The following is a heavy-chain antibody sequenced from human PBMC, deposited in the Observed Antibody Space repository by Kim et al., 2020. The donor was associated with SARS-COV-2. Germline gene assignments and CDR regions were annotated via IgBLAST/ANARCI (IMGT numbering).Heavy chain of an antibody. J-gene: IGHJ6*03. CDR3: ARGKTVSGWYVYYYYMDV. D-gene: IGHD6-19*01. V-gene: IGHV1-8*01. CDR2: MNPNSGNT. Sequence: ASVKVSCKASGYTFTSYDINWVRQATGQGLEWMGWMNPNSGNTGYAQKFQGRVTMTRNTSISTAYMELSSLRSEDTAVYYCARGKTVSGWYVYYYYMDVWGKGTTVTVSS. CDR1: GYTFTSYD.